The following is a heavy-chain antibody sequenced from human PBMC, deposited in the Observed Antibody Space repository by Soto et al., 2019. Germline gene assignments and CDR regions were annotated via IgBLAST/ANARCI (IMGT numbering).Heavy chain of an antibody. D-gene: IGHD5-18*01. CDR2: IYYSGST. Sequence: QVQLQESGPGLVKPSQTLSLTCTVSGGSISSGGYYWSWIRQHPGKALEWIGYIYYSGSTYYNPFLESRVTISLDASKNQFSLKLSSVTAADTAVYYCARGGGEILLWFERGYYFDYWGQGTLVTVSS. CDR3: ARGGGEILLWFERGYYFDY. CDR1: GGSISSGGYY. V-gene: IGHV4-31*03. J-gene: IGHJ4*02.